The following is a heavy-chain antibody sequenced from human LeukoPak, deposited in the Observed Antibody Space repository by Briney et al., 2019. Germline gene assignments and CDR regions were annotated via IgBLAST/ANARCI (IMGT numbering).Heavy chain of an antibody. V-gene: IGHV1-2*06. CDR2: INPNSGGT. CDR3: ARDLEYSSSDY. Sequence: VASVKVSCKASGYTFTGYYMHWVRQAPGQGLEWMGRINPNSGGTNYVQKFQGRVTMTRDTSISTAYMELSRLRSDDTAVYYCARDLEYSSSDYWGQGTLVTVSS. D-gene: IGHD6-6*01. J-gene: IGHJ4*02. CDR1: GYTFTGYY.